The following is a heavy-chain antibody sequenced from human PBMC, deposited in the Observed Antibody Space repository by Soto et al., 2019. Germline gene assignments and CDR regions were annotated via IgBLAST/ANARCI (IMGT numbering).Heavy chain of an antibody. J-gene: IGHJ4*02. V-gene: IGHV4-30-4*01. CDR3: ARLIKWGAGAFHQFDY. Sequence: SETLSLTCTVSGGSISSGDYYWSWIRQPPGKGLEWIGYIYYSGSTYYNPSLKSRVTISVDTSKNQFSLKLSSVTAADTAVYYCARLIKWGAGAFHQFDYWGQGTLVTVSS. CDR1: GGSISSGDYY. CDR2: IYYSGST. D-gene: IGHD6-19*01.